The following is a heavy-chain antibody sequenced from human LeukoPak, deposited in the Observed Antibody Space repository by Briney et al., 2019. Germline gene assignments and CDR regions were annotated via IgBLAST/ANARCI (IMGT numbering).Heavy chain of an antibody. CDR2: VSGSGGST. CDR3: AGGGIAATGDFDY. Sequence: GGSLRLSCAASGFTFSTYGMSWVRQAPGKGLDWVSAVSGSGGSTHYADSVTGRFTISRDNSKNTLYLQMNSLRAEDTAVYYCAGGGIAATGDFDYWGQGTLVTVSS. V-gene: IGHV3-23*01. J-gene: IGHJ4*02. CDR1: GFTFSTYG. D-gene: IGHD6-13*01.